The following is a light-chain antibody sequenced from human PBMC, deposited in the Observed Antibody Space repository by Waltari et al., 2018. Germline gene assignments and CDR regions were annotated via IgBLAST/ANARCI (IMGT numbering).Light chain of an antibody. CDR2: EVI. V-gene: IGLV2-23*02. CDR1: TSVVGIYYL. CDR3: CSYAGRGTYV. Sequence: QSALTQPASVSGTLGQPITISCTGTTSVVGIYYLVSWYQHHPGKAPKLLICEVIKRPSGVSSRFSGSKSGNTASLTISGLQAEDEADYYCCSYAGRGTYVFGSGTKITVL. J-gene: IGLJ1*01.